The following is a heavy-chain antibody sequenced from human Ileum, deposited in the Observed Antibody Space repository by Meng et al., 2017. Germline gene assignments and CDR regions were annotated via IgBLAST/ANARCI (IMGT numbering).Heavy chain of an antibody. J-gene: IGHJ5*02. D-gene: IGHD3-10*01. CDR1: GFTFSNHA. CDR2: ISENGRTS. Sequence: VHLVGSGGGLGQPGGSLRLSCEASGFTFSNHAMTWVRQAPGKGLEWVSAISENGRTSYYADSVKGQFTISRDNSKNTLYLQMNSLRADESDDTAVYHCAKGGYYDFLDPWGQGTLVTVSS. CDR3: AKGGYYDFLDP. V-gene: IGHV3-23*04.